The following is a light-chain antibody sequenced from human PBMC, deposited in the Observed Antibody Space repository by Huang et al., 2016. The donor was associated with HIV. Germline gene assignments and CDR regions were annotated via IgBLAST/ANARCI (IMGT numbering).Light chain of an antibody. CDR2: AAS. J-gene: IGKJ2*01. CDR3: QQYYSTPPHT. Sequence: DIQMTQSPSSLSASVGDRVNITCRASQGISNSLAWYQQKPGKAPKLLLYAASRLESGVPSRFSGSGSGTDYTLTISSLQPEDFATYYCQQYYSTPPHTFGQGTKLEIK. CDR1: QGISNS. V-gene: IGKV1-NL1*01.